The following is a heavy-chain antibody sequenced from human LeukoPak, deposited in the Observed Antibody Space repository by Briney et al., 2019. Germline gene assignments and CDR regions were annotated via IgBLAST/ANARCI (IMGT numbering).Heavy chain of an antibody. J-gene: IGHJ4*02. D-gene: IGHD6-6*01. CDR2: INHSGST. Sequence: PSETLSLTCAVYGGSFSGYYWSWIRQPPGKGLEWIGEINHSGSTNYNPSLKSRVTISVDTSKSQFSLKLSSVTAADTAVYYCARVGIAARRFLRLLSRWGQGTLVTVSS. CDR3: ARVGIAARRFLRLLSR. V-gene: IGHV4-34*01. CDR1: GGSFSGYY.